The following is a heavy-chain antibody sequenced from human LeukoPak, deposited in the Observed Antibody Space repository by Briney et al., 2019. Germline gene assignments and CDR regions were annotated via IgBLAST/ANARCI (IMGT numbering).Heavy chain of an antibody. Sequence: QTGGSLRLSCAASGFTFSSYAMSWVRQAPGKGLEWVAVISYDGSNKYYADSVKGRFTISRDNSKNTLYLQMNSLRAEDTAVYYCAKADPPGGAAAKNWFDPWGQGTLVTVSS. CDR1: GFTFSSYA. V-gene: IGHV3-30*18. CDR3: AKADPPGGAAAKNWFDP. CDR2: ISYDGSNK. J-gene: IGHJ5*02. D-gene: IGHD6-13*01.